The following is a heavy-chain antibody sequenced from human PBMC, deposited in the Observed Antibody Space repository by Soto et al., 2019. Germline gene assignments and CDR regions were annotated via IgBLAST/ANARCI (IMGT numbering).Heavy chain of an antibody. CDR2: IDPTDSYT. D-gene: IGHD3-3*01. CDR3: ARPSRITIFGVTDYAMDV. J-gene: IGHJ6*02. V-gene: IGHV5-10-1*01. Sequence: PGESLKISCKGSGYSFSSYWINWVRQMPGKGLEWMGRIDPTDSYTNYSPSFQGHVTISADESISTAYLQWSTLEASDTAMYYCARPSRITIFGVTDYAMDVWGQGTTVTVSS. CDR1: GYSFSSYW.